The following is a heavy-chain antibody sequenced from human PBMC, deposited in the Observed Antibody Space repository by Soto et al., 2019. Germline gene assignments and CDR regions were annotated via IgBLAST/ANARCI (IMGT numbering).Heavy chain of an antibody. Sequence: SEALSLTCTVSGGAISSRDFYWSWVRQPPGKGLEWLGYVSYTGSTYYNPSLRGRLNISIDTSKRQFSLRLSSVTAADTALYYCARELGFIAVAPNYYGMDVWGQGTTVTVSS. CDR3: ARELGFIAVAPNYYGMDV. D-gene: IGHD6-19*01. CDR1: GGAISSRDFY. V-gene: IGHV4-30-4*01. J-gene: IGHJ6*02. CDR2: VSYTGST.